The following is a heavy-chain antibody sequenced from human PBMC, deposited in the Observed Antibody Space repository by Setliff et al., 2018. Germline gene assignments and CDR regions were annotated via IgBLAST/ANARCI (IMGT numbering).Heavy chain of an antibody. V-gene: IGHV3-33*01. CDR3: ARQATDY. CDR2: IWYDGSNK. J-gene: IGHJ4*02. CDR1: GFTFNNLA. Sequence: PGGSLRLSCAASGFTFNNLAMHWVRQAPGKGLEWVAVIWYDGSNKYYADSVKGRFTISRDNSKNTLYLQMNSLRAEDTALYYCARQATDYWGQGTLVTVSS.